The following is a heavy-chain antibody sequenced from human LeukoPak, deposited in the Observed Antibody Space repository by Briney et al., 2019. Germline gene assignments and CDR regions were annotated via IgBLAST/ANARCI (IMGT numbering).Heavy chain of an antibody. Sequence: GGSLRLSCAASGFTFSSYEMNWVRQAPGKGLEWVSSISSSSSFIYCADSVKGRFTISRDNAKNSLYLQMNSLRAEDTAVYYCARPHLQYYADYPPDFWGPGTLVTVSS. D-gene: IGHD4-17*01. CDR2: ISSSSSFI. CDR3: ARPHLQYYADYPPDF. CDR1: GFTFSSYE. J-gene: IGHJ4*02. V-gene: IGHV3-21*01.